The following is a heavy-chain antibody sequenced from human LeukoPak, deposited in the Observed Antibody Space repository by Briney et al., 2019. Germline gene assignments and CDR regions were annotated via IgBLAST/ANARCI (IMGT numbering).Heavy chain of an antibody. CDR1: GYTFSSYE. CDR2: MNPNSGNT. Sequence: GASVNVSYTPSGYTFSSYEIKRVGQATGHRREGRGGMNPNSGNTGYAHKFQRRVAMTRTTSTSTAYMELSSLSSEDTAVYYCARGAGLAPYYDFWSGYSTGNGFDPWGQGTLVTVSS. V-gene: IGHV1-8*01. CDR3: ARGAGLAPYYDFWSGYSTGNGFDP. J-gene: IGHJ5*02. D-gene: IGHD3-3*01.